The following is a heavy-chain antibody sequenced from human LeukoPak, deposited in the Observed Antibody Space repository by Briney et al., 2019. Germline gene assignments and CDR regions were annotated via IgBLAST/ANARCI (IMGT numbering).Heavy chain of an antibody. Sequence: GGSLRLSCAASGFTFSSKSMNWVRQAPGKGLEWVSYISSSSSTIYYAESVKGRLTISRDNAKNSLYLQMNSLRAEDTAVYYCATAGAGPYGYFDYWGQGTLVTVSS. CDR1: GFTFSSKS. CDR2: ISSSSSTI. J-gene: IGHJ4*02. V-gene: IGHV3-48*04. D-gene: IGHD1-14*01. CDR3: ATAGAGPYGYFDY.